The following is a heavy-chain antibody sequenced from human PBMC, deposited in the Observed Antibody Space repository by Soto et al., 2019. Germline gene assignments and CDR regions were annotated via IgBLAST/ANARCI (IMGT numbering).Heavy chain of an antibody. CDR3: ARHPSDFWFDP. J-gene: IGHJ5*02. Sequence: SETLSLTCAVSGGSIISGGYSWSLIRQPPGKGLEWIGYIYHSGSTYYNPSLKSRVTISVDRSKNQFSLKLSSVTAADTAVYYCARHPSDFWFDPWGQGTLVTVSS. CDR1: GGSIISGGYS. D-gene: IGHD2-21*02. V-gene: IGHV4-30-2*01. CDR2: IYHSGST.